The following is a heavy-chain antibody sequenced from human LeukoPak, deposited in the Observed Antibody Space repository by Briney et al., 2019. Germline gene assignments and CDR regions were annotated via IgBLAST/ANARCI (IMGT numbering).Heavy chain of an antibody. Sequence: ASVKVSCKASGYTFTGYYMYWVRQAPGQGLEWMGRINPNSGGTNYAQKFQGRVTMTRDTSISTAYMELSRLRSDDTAVYYCAREGLLWFGELYYYYGMDVWGQGTTVTVSS. CDR1: GYTFTGYY. CDR3: AREGLLWFGELYYYYGMDV. J-gene: IGHJ6*02. V-gene: IGHV1-2*06. CDR2: INPNSGGT. D-gene: IGHD3-10*01.